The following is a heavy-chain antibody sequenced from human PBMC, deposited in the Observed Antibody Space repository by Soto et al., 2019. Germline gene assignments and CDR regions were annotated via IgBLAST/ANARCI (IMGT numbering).Heavy chain of an antibody. CDR2: ISSSSSTI. CDR3: ARIGRLRWGDY. CDR1: GFTFSSYS. J-gene: IGHJ4*02. Sequence: GGALRLSCAASGFTFSSYSMNWVRQAPGKGLEWVSYISSSSSTIYYADSVKGRFTISRDNAKNSLYLQMNSLRAEDTAVYYCARIGRLRWGDYWGQGTLVTVSS. V-gene: IGHV3-48*01. D-gene: IGHD4-17*01.